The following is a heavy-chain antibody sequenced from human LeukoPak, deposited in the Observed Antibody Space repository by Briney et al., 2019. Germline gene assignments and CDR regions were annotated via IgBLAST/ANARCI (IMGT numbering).Heavy chain of an antibody. J-gene: IGHJ3*02. CDR3: AKVKWELPGRGAFDI. V-gene: IGHV3-23*01. Sequence: GGSLRLSCAASGFTFSSYAMSWVRQAPGKGLEWVSAISSSGGSTYYADSVKGRFTISRDNSKNTLYLQMNSLRAEDTAVYYCAKVKWELPGRGAFDIWGQGTMVTVSS. CDR1: GFTFSSYA. CDR2: ISSSGGST. D-gene: IGHD1-26*01.